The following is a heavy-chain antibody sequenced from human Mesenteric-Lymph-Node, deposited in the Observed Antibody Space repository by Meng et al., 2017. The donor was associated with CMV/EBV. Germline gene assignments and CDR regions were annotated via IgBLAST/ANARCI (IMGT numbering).Heavy chain of an antibody. V-gene: IGHV3-7*03. Sequence: GESLKISCAASGFTFSSYWMIWVRQTPGKGLEWVANIKQDGREKHYVDSVKGRFTISRDNSKNTVYLQMNSLRSDDTAVYYCARGAYDFWSGYGYWGQGTLVTVSS. D-gene: IGHD3-3*01. J-gene: IGHJ4*02. CDR2: IKQDGREK. CDR1: GFTFSSYW. CDR3: ARGAYDFWSGYGY.